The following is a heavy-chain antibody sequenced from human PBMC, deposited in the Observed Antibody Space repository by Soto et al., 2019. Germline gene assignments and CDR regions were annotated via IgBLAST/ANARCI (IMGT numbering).Heavy chain of an antibody. D-gene: IGHD5-12*01. V-gene: IGHV1-46*01. CDR3: ATTYSGYGIQYDAFDI. CDR1: GYTFTSYY. J-gene: IGHJ3*02. Sequence: ASVNVSCKASGYTFTSYYMHWVRQAPGQGLEWMGIINPSGGSTSYAQKFQGRVTMTRDTSTSTVYMELSSLRSEDTAVYYCATTYSGYGIQYDAFDIWGQGTMVTVSS. CDR2: INPSGGST.